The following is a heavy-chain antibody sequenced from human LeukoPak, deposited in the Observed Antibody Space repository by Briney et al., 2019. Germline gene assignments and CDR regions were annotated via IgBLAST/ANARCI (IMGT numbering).Heavy chain of an antibody. J-gene: IGHJ4*02. V-gene: IGHV3-48*01. CDR1: GFTFSSYS. CDR3: ARDWGYYGSGSSFDY. D-gene: IGHD3-10*01. Sequence: GGSLRLSCAASGFTFSSYSMNWVLQAPGKGLEWVSYISSSSSTIYYADSVKGRFTISRDNAKNSLYLQMNSLRAEDTAVYYCARDWGYYGSGSSFDYWGQGTLVTVSS. CDR2: ISSSSSTI.